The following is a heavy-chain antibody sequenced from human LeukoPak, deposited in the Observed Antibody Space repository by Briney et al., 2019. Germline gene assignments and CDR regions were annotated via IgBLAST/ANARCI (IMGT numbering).Heavy chain of an antibody. V-gene: IGHV4-4*02. CDR1: GGSISSSNW. Sequence: PSETLSLTCAVSGGSISSSNWWSWVRQPPGKGLEWIGEIYHSGSTNYNPSLKSRVTISVDTSKNQFSLKLSSVTAADTAVYYCARVLRGSYSSDEWFDPWGQGTLVTVSS. J-gene: IGHJ5*02. CDR2: IYHSGST. CDR3: ARVLRGSYSSDEWFDP. D-gene: IGHD1-26*01.